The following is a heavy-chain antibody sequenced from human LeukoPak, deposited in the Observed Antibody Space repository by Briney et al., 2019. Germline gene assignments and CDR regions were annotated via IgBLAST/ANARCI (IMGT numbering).Heavy chain of an antibody. V-gene: IGHV1-69*13. D-gene: IGHD3-16*02. J-gene: IGHJ4*02. CDR3: ARGGLDYDYVLGSYRLVH. CDR2: IIPIFGTA. CDR1: GGTFSSYA. Sequence: SVKVSCKASGGTFSSYAISWVRQAPGQGLEWMGGIIPIFGTANYAQKFQGRVTITADESTSTAYMELSSLRSEDTAVYYCARGGLDYDYVLGSYRLVHWGQGTLVTVSS.